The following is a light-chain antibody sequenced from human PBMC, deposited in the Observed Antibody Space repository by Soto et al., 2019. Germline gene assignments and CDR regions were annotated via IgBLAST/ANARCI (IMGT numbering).Light chain of an antibody. Sequence: DIVLTQSPGTLSLSPGERATLSCRASQSVKSTYLAWYQQKPGQAPRLLIYAASSRATGIPDRLIGSGSGTDFTLTITRLEPEDFAVYYCQQYGNSPHTFDQGTKLEIK. CDR2: AAS. V-gene: IGKV3-20*01. CDR3: QQYGNSPHT. J-gene: IGKJ2*01. CDR1: QSVKSTY.